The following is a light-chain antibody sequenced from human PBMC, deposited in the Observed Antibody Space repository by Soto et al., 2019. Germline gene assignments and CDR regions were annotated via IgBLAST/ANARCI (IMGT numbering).Light chain of an antibody. CDR1: QTVSTY. CDR2: GAS. CDR3: QQRSNRPIT. Sequence: IGLTQSAATLSLSPGERATLSCRASQTVSTYLAWYQQKPGQAPRLLIYGASNRAPGIPARFSGSGSGADFTLTISSLEPEDFAVYYCQQRSNRPITFGQGTRLE. V-gene: IGKV3-11*01. J-gene: IGKJ5*01.